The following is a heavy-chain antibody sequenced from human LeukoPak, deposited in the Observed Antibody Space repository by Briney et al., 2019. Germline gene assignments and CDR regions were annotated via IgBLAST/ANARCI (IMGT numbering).Heavy chain of an antibody. Sequence: GGSLRLSCAASGFTFSSYSMNWVRQAPGKGLEWVSSISSSSSYIYYADTVKGRFTISRDNAKNSLYLQMNNLRAEDTAVYYCARGPGIAAAGVDYWGQGTLVTVSS. V-gene: IGHV3-21*04. D-gene: IGHD6-13*01. CDR3: ARGPGIAAAGVDY. CDR2: ISSSSSYI. J-gene: IGHJ4*02. CDR1: GFTFSSYS.